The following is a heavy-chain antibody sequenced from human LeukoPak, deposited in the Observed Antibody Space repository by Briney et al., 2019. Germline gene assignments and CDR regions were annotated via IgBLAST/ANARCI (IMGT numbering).Heavy chain of an antibody. CDR3: ARVSRTAGAMGFGYFDY. CDR1: GXSISSYY. CDR2: IYDSGST. J-gene: IGHJ4*02. V-gene: IGHV4-59*01. Sequence: SETLSLTCTVSGXSISSYYWSWVRQPPGKGLEWIGYIYDSGSTNYNPSLKSRVTISVDTSKNQFSLKLSSVTAADTAVYYCARVSRTAGAMGFGYFDYWGQGTLVTVSS. D-gene: IGHD2-2*01.